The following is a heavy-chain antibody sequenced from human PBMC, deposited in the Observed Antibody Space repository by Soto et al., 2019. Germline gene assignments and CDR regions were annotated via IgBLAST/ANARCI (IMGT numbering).Heavy chain of an antibody. CDR3: ARGAGVAARPPYYGMDV. CDR2: IYYSGST. D-gene: IGHD6-6*01. CDR1: GGSVSSGSYY. V-gene: IGHV4-61*01. Sequence: QVQLQESGPGLVKPSETLSLTCTVSGGSVSSGSYYWSWIRQPPGKGLERIGYIYYSGSTNYNASLDSRLTISVDTSTNQFSLKLSSVTAADTAVYYCARGAGVAARPPYYGMDVGGQGTTVTVSS. J-gene: IGHJ6*02.